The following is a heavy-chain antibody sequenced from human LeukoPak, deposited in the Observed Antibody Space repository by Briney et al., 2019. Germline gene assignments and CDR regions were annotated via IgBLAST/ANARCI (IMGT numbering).Heavy chain of an antibody. J-gene: IGHJ4*02. V-gene: IGHV3-30*02. D-gene: IGHD6-13*01. CDR1: GFTFSSYG. Sequence: GGSLRLSCAASGFTFSSYGMHWVRQAPGKGLEWVAFIRYDGSNKYYADSVKGRFTISRDNSKNTLYLQMNSLRAEDTAVYYCAKPISYSSSWYAMYYYDSKTDYWGQGTLVTVSS. CDR2: IRYDGSNK. CDR3: AKPISYSSSWYAMYYYDSKTDY.